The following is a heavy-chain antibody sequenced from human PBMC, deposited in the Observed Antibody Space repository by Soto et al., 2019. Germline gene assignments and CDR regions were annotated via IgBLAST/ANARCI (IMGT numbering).Heavy chain of an antibody. V-gene: IGHV1-69*01. CDR1: GGSLTSYP. Sequence: QMEQSGAEVREPGSSVKVSCKPSGGSLTSYPMAWVRQAPGQGFEWMGGIIPIHGTTEYAQKFQGRVTITADESTNRATLELTGLTSEVTAVYYCARGWGLVSWGQGTLVTVSS. D-gene: IGHD3-16*01. CDR2: IIPIHGTT. CDR3: ARGWGLVS. J-gene: IGHJ4*02.